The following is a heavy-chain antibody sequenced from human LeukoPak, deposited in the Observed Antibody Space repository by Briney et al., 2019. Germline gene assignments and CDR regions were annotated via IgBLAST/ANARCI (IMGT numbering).Heavy chain of an antibody. D-gene: IGHD5-24*01. Sequence: ASVTVSCKASGYTFTSYSLNWVRQAPGQGLEWMGWISATNGNTNYAQNLQGRVTMTTDASTNIAYMELRSLRSDDTAVYYCAREIDRDDYNRFFDYWGQGTLVSVSS. CDR2: ISATNGNT. CDR1: GYTFTSYS. J-gene: IGHJ4*02. CDR3: AREIDRDDYNRFFDY. V-gene: IGHV1-18*01.